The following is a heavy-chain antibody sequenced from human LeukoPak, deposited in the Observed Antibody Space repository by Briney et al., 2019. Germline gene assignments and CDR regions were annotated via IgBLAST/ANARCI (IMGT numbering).Heavy chain of an antibody. J-gene: IGHJ4*02. D-gene: IGHD4-17*01. CDR1: GFTFSSYA. Sequence: GGSLRLSCAASGFTFSSYAMSWVRQAPGKGLEWVSGISWNSGSIGYADSVKGRFTISRDNAKNSLYLQMNSLRAEDTALYYCAKADYGDYFSPFDYWGQGTLVTVSS. CDR2: ISWNSGSI. V-gene: IGHV3-9*01. CDR3: AKADYGDYFSPFDY.